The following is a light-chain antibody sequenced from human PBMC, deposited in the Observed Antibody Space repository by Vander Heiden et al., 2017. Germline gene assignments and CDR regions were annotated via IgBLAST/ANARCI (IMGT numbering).Light chain of an antibody. V-gene: IGKV1-39*01. CDR2: AAP. CDR3: LRCDATGPT. CDR1: QSISNY. Sequence: DIQMTHSPSSLSASVGDRVTITCRASQSISNYLNWYQQKSWIAPKLLIYAAPSLQTPVPSRFSHSASGTELTVTISILQPEPIATYYCLRCDATGPTSGQGSK. J-gene: IGKJ1*01.